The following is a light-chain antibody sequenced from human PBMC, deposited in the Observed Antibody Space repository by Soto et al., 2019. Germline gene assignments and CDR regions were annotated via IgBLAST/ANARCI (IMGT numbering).Light chain of an antibody. J-gene: IGKJ1*01. Sequence: EIVLTQSPGTLSLSPGERATLSCRASQSVRSSHLAWYQQMPGQAPRLLIFGASIRDTGIPDRFSGSGSGTDFTLTISRLEPEDFAVYYCQQYGSTPPWTFGQGTKV. CDR1: QSVRSSH. CDR3: QQYGSTPPWT. V-gene: IGKV3-20*01. CDR2: GAS.